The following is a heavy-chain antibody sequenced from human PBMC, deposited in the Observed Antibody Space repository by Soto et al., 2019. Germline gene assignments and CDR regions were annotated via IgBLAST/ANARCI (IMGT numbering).Heavy chain of an antibody. CDR1: GFSLSTTGMY. Sequence: QITLKESGPTLVKPTQTLTLTCTFSGFSLSTTGMYVAWIRQPPGKALEWLALIYWDDDKRYSPSLKSRLTITKDTSKNQIVLTMTNMDPVDTATYYCARRRGEFATSEVFDFWGQGTLVTVSS. J-gene: IGHJ4*02. CDR2: IYWDDDK. V-gene: IGHV2-5*02. CDR3: ARRRGEFATSEVFDF. D-gene: IGHD3-10*01.